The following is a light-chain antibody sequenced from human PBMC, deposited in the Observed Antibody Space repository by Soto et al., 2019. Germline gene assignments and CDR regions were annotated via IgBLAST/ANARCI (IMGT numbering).Light chain of an antibody. CDR3: SSYTTSSTLI. V-gene: IGLV2-14*01. Sequence: QSALTQPASVSGSPGQSITISCTGTSSDVGGYNYVSWYQQHTGKAPKFMIYDVSNRPSGVSNRFSGSKSGNTASLTISGLQAEDEAEYYCSSYTTSSTLIFGGGTKLTVL. CDR2: DVS. CDR1: SSDVGGYNY. J-gene: IGLJ2*01.